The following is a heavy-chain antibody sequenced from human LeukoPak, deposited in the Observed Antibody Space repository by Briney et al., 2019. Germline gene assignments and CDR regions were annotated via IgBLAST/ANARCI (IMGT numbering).Heavy chain of an antibody. CDR3: ARDPRSSDEWKLFGFDI. Sequence: GASVKVSCKASGYTFTGYYMHWVRQAPGQGLEWMGWINPNSGGTNYAQKFQGRVTMTRDTSISTAYMELSRLRSDDTAVYYCARDPRSSDEWKLFGFDIWGQGTMVTVSS. J-gene: IGHJ3*02. CDR2: INPNSGGT. V-gene: IGHV1-2*02. D-gene: IGHD1-26*01. CDR1: GYTFTGYY.